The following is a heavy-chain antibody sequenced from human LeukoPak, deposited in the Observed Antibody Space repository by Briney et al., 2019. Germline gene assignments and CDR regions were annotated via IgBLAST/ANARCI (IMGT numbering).Heavy chain of an antibody. D-gene: IGHD5-12*01. V-gene: IGHV1-2*02. CDR1: GYTFTGYY. CDR3: ARSKYSDYL. CDR2: INPNSGGT. Sequence: AASVKVSCKASGYTFTGYYIHWVRQAPGQGLEWMGWINPNSGGTKYAQKFQGRVSMTRDMPINTAYIELNSLRFDDTAVYYCARSKYSDYLWGQGTLVTVSS. J-gene: IGHJ4*02.